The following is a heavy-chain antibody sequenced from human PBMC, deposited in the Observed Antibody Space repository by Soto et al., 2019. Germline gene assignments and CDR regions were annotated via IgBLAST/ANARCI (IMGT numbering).Heavy chain of an antibody. CDR3: ARDRDYVWGSYRHTSDY. D-gene: IGHD3-16*02. J-gene: IGHJ4*02. CDR1: GYTFTSYG. CDR2: ISAYNGDT. Sequence: QGQLVQSGAEVKKPGASVKVSCKASGYTFTSYGITWVRQAPGQGLEWMGWISAYNGDTNYAQKLQGRVTMTTDASTSTAYMDLRSLGSDDTALYYCARDRDYVWGSYRHTSDYWGQGTLLTVSS. V-gene: IGHV1-18*01.